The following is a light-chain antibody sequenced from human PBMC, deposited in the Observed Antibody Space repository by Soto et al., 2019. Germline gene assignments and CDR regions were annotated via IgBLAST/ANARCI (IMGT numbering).Light chain of an antibody. CDR1: NSNIGAAYDVHSYQQFPGYD. Sequence: QSVLTQPPSVSGAPGQRVTISCTGSNSNIGAAYDVHSYQQFPGYDVHWYKQLPGTAPKLLIYGNNNRPSGVPDRFSGSKSGTSASLVITGLQPEDEADYYCQSYDSTLSVLFGGGTKLTVL. CDR3: QSYDSTLSVL. CDR2: GNN. J-gene: IGLJ2*01. V-gene: IGLV1-40*01.